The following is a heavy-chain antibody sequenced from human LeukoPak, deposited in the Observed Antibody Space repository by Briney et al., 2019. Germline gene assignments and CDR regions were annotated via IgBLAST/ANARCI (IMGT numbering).Heavy chain of an antibody. CDR2: ISDSGGST. CDR3: AKRRGGSYYDAFDI. V-gene: IGHV3-23*01. J-gene: IGHJ3*02. Sequence: PGGSLRLSCAASGITFSSYARSWVRRAPGKGLEWVSSISDSGGSTYYADSVRGRFTISRDNSKNTLYLQMNSLKAEDTAVYYCAKRRGGSYYDAFDILGEGTMVTVSS. CDR1: GITFSSYA. D-gene: IGHD1-26*01.